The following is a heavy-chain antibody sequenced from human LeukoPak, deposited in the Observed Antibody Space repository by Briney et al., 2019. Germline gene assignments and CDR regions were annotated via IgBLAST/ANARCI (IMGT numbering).Heavy chain of an antibody. D-gene: IGHD6-13*01. CDR2: IKQDGSEK. CDR3: ARGKGSYSSSWYPFYYYYYGMDV. CDR1: GFTFSSYW. J-gene: IGHJ6*02. Sequence: PGGSLRLSCAASGFTFSSYWMSWVRQAPGKGLEWVANIKQDGSEKYYVDSVKGRFTISRDNAKNSLYLQMNSLRAEDTAVYYCARGKGSYSSSWYPFYYYYYGMDVWGQGTTATVSS. V-gene: IGHV3-7*01.